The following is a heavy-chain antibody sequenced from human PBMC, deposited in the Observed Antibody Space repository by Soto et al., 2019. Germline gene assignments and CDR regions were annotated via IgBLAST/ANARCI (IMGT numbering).Heavy chain of an antibody. V-gene: IGHV1-18*01. D-gene: IGHD1-20*01. CDR2: ISAYNGNT. J-gene: IGHJ4*02. CDR3: AANIRPYYFDY. CDR1: GYTFTSYD. Sequence: ASVKVSCKASGYTFTSYDINWVRQAPGQGLEWMGWISAYNGNTNYAQKLQGRVTMTTDTSTSTAYMELRSLRSDDTAVYYCAANIRPYYFDYWGQGTLVTVSS.